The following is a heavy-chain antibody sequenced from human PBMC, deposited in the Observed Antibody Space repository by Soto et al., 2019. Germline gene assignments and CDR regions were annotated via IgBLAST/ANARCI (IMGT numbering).Heavy chain of an antibody. J-gene: IGHJ4*02. D-gene: IGHD3-3*01. V-gene: IGHV3-13*01. Sequence: GGSLRLSCAASGFTFSSYDMHWVRQATGKGLEWVSAIGTAGDTYYPGSVKGRFTISRENAKNSLYLQMNSLRAEDAAVYYCARGDDFWSGYQPFDYWGQGTLVTVSS. CDR2: IGTAGDT. CDR3: ARGDDFWSGYQPFDY. CDR1: GFTFSSYD.